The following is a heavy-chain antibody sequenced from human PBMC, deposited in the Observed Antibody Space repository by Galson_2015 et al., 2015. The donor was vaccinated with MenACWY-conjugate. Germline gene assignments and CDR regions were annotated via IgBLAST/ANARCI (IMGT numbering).Heavy chain of an antibody. V-gene: IGHV6-1*01. CDR3: ARDYTSGYVFDY. CDR1: GDSVSSKSAA. D-gene: IGHD3-22*01. J-gene: IGHJ4*02. Sequence: CAISGDSVSSKSAAWNWIRQSPSRGLEWLGRTYYRSKWYTDHAVSVKSRITINPDTSKNQFSLQLNSVTPKDRAVYYCARDYTSGYVFDYWGQGTLVTVSS. CDR2: TYYRSKWYT.